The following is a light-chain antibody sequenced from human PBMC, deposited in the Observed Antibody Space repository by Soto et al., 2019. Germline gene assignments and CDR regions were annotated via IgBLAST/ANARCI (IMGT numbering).Light chain of an antibody. Sequence: DIQMTQSPYSLSASVGDRVTITCRASQSISSYLNWYQQKQGKAPKLLIYAESSLQSGVPSRFSGRGSGTDCTLTLSSLQPEDFATYYCQQRYSPPRTFGQGTKVEIK. CDR2: AES. V-gene: IGKV1-39*01. CDR3: QQRYSPPRT. CDR1: QSISSY. J-gene: IGKJ1*01.